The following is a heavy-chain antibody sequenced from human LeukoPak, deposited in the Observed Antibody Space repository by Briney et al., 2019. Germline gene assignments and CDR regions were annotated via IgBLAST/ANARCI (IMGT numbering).Heavy chain of an antibody. CDR3: ASTMGSGWYRLGY. D-gene: IGHD6-19*01. Sequence: SETLSLTCTVSGGSISRYYWSWIRQPPGKGLEWIGYIYYSGSTNYNPSLKSRVTISVDTSKNQFSLKLSSVTAADTAVYYCASTMGSGWYRLGYWGQGTLVTVSS. J-gene: IGHJ4*02. CDR1: GGSISRYY. V-gene: IGHV4-59*01. CDR2: IYYSGST.